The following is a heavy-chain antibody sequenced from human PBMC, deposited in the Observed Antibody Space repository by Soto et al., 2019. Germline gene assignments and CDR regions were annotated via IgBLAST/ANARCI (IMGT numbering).Heavy chain of an antibody. J-gene: IGHJ4*02. Sequence: QVQLQQWGAGLLKPSETLSLTCAVYGGSFSGYYWTWIRPPPGTGLEWIGEINHSGSTHYNPSLKSRVTISVDTSQTQFSLKLTSVTAADTAVYYCATDKLTGLFDYWGQGTLVTVSS. CDR2: INHSGST. CDR1: GGSFSGYY. CDR3: ATDKLTGLFDY. V-gene: IGHV4-34*01. D-gene: IGHD2-8*02.